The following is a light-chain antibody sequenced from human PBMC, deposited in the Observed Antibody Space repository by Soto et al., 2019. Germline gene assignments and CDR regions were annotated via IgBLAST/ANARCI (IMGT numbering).Light chain of an antibody. CDR1: QDISNY. V-gene: IGKV1-33*01. CDR3: QQYDNLPRT. J-gene: IGKJ4*01. CDR2: DAS. Sequence: DIQMIQSPSSLSASVGDRVTISCQASQDISNYLNWYQQKPGKAPKLLIYDASNLETGVPSRFSGSGSGTDFTFTISSLQPEDIATYYCQQYDNLPRTFGGGTKWISN.